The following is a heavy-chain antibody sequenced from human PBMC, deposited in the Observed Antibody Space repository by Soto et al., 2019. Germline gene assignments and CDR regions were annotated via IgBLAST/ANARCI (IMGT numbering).Heavy chain of an antibody. CDR3: AHSPSPHYGDYVWGY. CDR1: GFSLSTSGVG. Sequence: QITLKESGPTLVKPTQTLTLTCTFSGFSLSTSGVGVGWIRQPPGKALEWLALIYWDDDKRYSPSLKSRLTITKDTSKNQVVLTMTTMDPVDTATYSCAHSPSPHYGDYVWGYWGQGTLVTVSS. CDR2: IYWDDDK. V-gene: IGHV2-5*02. J-gene: IGHJ4*02. D-gene: IGHD4-17*01.